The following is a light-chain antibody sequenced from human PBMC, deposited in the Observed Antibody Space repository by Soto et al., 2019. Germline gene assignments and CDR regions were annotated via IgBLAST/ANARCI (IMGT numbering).Light chain of an antibody. CDR3: CSYAGTYTPVV. Sequence: QSVLTQPRSVSGSPGQSVTISCAGTSSDVGGYNYVSWYQQYPGKAPKLMISDVSKRPSGVSDRFSGSKSGNTASLTISGLQAEDEADYYCCSYAGTYTPVVFGGGTKLTVL. CDR1: SSDVGGYNY. J-gene: IGLJ2*01. CDR2: DVS. V-gene: IGLV2-11*01.